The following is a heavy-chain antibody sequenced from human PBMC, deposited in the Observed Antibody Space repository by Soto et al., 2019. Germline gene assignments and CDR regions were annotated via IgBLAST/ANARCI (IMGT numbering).Heavy chain of an antibody. Sequence: GASVKVSCKASGYTFTSYGISWVRQAPGQGLEWMGWISAYNGNTNYAQKLQGRVTTTTDTSTSTAYMELRSLRSDDTAVYYCASAITFGGVIAAPDYWGQGTLVTVSS. CDR1: GYTFTSYG. CDR3: ASAITFGGVIAAPDY. V-gene: IGHV1-18*01. D-gene: IGHD3-16*02. J-gene: IGHJ4*02. CDR2: ISAYNGNT.